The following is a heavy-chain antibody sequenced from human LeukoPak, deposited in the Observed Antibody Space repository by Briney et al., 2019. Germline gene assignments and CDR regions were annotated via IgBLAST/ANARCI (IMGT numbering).Heavy chain of an antibody. D-gene: IGHD4-17*01. CDR3: ARDRYDYEGIWYLFDY. Sequence: GASVKVSCKASGYTFTGYYMHWVRQAPGQGLEWMGWINPNSGGTNYAQKFQGRVTMTRDTSISTAYMELSRLRSDDTSVYYCARDRYDYEGIWYLFDYWGQGTLVTVSS. CDR2: INPNSGGT. CDR1: GYTFTGYY. J-gene: IGHJ4*02. V-gene: IGHV1-2*02.